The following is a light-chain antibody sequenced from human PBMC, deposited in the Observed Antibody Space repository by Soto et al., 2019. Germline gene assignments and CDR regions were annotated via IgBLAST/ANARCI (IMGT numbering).Light chain of an antibody. J-gene: IGKJ1*01. CDR1: QSVSSSY. CDR2: GAS. Sequence: EIVLTQSPGTLSLSPGERATLSSRASQSVSSSYLAWYQQKPGQAPRLLIYGASSRATGIPDRFSGSGSGTDFTLTISSLEPEDFAVYYCQQRSNWLWTFGQGTKVDI. CDR3: QQRSNWLWT. V-gene: IGKV3D-20*02.